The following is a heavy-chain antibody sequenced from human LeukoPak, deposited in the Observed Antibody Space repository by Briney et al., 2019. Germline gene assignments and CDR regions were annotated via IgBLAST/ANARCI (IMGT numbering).Heavy chain of an antibody. J-gene: IGHJ4*02. CDR3: ARDGSSSCDY. V-gene: IGHV1-69*13. D-gene: IGHD6-13*01. CDR1: GGTFSSYG. Sequence: ASVKVSCKASGGTFSSYGISWVRQAPGQGLEWMGGIIPIFGAPNYAQKFQGRVTITADESTNTAYMELSSLRSEDTAVYYCARDGSSSCDYWGQGTLVTVSS. CDR2: IIPIFGAP.